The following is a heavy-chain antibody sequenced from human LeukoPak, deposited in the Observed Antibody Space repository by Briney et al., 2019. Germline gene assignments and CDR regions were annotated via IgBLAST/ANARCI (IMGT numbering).Heavy chain of an antibody. V-gene: IGHV1-69*04. J-gene: IGHJ4*02. D-gene: IGHD2-2*01. Sequence: GASVKVSCKASGGTFSSYAISWVRQAPGQGLEWMGRIIPILGIANYAQKFQGRVTITADKSTSTAYMELSSLRSEDTAVYYCARDPIVGYRSSTSCYPGSYWGQGTLVTVSS. CDR1: GGTFSSYA. CDR2: IIPILGIA. CDR3: ARDPIVGYRSSTSCYPGSY.